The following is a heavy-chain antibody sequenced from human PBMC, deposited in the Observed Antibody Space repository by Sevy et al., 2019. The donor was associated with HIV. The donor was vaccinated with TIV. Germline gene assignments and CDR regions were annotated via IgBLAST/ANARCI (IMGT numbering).Heavy chain of an antibody. Sequence: ASVKVSCKASGYTFTDYYMHWVRQAPGQGLEWMGWINPNSGGTNYAQTFQGRATMTRDTSISTAYMELSRLTSDDTAVYYCARDPGGASHFDFWGQGTLVTVSS. CDR2: INPNSGGT. J-gene: IGHJ4*02. V-gene: IGHV1-2*02. CDR3: ARDPGGASHFDF. CDR1: GYTFTDYY. D-gene: IGHD1-26*01.